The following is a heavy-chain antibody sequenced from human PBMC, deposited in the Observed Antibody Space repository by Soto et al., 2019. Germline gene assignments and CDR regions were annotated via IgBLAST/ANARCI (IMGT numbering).Heavy chain of an antibody. D-gene: IGHD2-21*02. CDR1: GYSVTRYY. CDR3: ARGGGIVVVTAAYDH. V-gene: IGHV1-46*03. J-gene: IGHJ4*02. Sequence: APLNVSCKASGYSVTRYYMNWVRQAPGQGLEWLGIINPSGGYTTYAQRFLGRVTMTSDTSTSTVHMELGSLTSEDTAVYYCARGGGIVVVTAAYDHWGQGTLVTVSS. CDR2: INPSGGYT.